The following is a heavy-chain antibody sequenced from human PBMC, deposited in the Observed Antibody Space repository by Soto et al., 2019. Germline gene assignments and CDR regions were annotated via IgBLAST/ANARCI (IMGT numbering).Heavy chain of an antibody. V-gene: IGHV3-53*04. CDR3: AREVRRYFDRLLSDDAFDL. D-gene: IGHD3-9*01. Sequence: PWGSLRLSCAASGFTVSRNYRSWVRQAPGKGLEWVSVIYSGGSTYYADSVKGRFTISRHNSKNTLYLQMNSLRAEDTAVYYCAREVRRYFDRLLSDDAFDLWGQGTMVTVSS. CDR1: GFTVSRNY. CDR2: IYSGGST. J-gene: IGHJ3*01.